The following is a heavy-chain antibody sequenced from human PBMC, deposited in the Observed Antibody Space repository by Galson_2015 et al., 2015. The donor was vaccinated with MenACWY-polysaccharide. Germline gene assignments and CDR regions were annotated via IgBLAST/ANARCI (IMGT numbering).Heavy chain of an antibody. J-gene: IGHJ4*03. D-gene: IGHD1-1*01. Sequence: HSGAAAKKPGESLTISCKGSGYSFTIYWVGCVRQIPGQGLEWMGIIFPGDADIRYRPSFQGQVTISADKSINTAYLQWSSLKASDTAMYYCAKHNERGVSYIDVWGQGTLVTVSS. V-gene: IGHV5-51*01. CDR1: GYSFTIYW. CDR3: AKHNERGVSYIDV. CDR2: IFPGDADI.